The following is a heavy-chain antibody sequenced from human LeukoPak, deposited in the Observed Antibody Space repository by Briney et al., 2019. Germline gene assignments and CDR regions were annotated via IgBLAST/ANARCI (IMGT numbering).Heavy chain of an antibody. Sequence: SQTLSLTCTVSGGSISSGDYYWSWIRQPPGKGLEWIGYIYYSGSTYYNPSLKSRVTISVDTSKNQYPLKLSSVTAADTAVYYCAREVITIFGVVTGLDYWGQGTLVTVSS. D-gene: IGHD3-3*01. J-gene: IGHJ4*02. CDR1: GGSISSGDYY. CDR2: IYYSGST. V-gene: IGHV4-30-4*08. CDR3: AREVITIFGVVTGLDY.